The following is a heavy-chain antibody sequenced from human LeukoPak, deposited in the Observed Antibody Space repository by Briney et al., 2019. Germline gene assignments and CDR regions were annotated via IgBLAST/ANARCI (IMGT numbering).Heavy chain of an antibody. CDR3: ARDSLHSYSFL. D-gene: IGHD5-18*01. CDR2: ISVYSGDT. CDR1: GYSSSSYS. V-gene: IGHV1-18*01. J-gene: IGHJ4*02. Sequence: ASVKVSCKASGYSSSSYSITLLRQAPGQGLEWMGWISVYSGDTNYAQKFQGRVTMTTDTSTSTAYMELRSLRSDDTAVYYCARDSLHSYSFLWGQGTLVTVSS.